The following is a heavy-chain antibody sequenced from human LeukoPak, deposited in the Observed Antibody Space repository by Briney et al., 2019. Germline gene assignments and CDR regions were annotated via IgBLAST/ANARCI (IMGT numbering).Heavy chain of an antibody. V-gene: IGHV3-74*01. CDR1: GFTFSSYW. D-gene: IGHD1-26*01. CDR3: ARGGGSYYDLYFDY. J-gene: IGHJ4*02. CDR2: INSDGSST. Sequence: PGGSLRLSCAASGFTFSSYWMHWVRQAPGKGLVWVSRINSDGSSTSYADSVKGRFTISRDNAKNTLYLQMNSLRDEDTSVYYCARGGGSYYDLYFDYWGQGTLVTVSS.